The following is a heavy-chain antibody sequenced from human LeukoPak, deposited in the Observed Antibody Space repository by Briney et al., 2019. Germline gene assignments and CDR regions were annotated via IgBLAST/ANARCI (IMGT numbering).Heavy chain of an antibody. V-gene: IGHV3-74*03. CDR3: ARGDPKAPGDYS. D-gene: IGHD2-21*01. J-gene: IGHJ1*01. Sequence: PGRSLRLSCAASGFTFSSYWMHWVRQAPGKGLVWVSRINSDGSSTKYADSVKGRFTISRDNAKNTLYVQMNNLRAEDTAVYYCARGDPKAPGDYSWGRGTLVTVSS. CDR2: INSDGSST. CDR1: GFTFSSYW.